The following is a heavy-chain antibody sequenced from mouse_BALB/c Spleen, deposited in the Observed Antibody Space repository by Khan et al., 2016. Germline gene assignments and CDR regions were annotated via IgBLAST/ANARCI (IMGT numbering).Heavy chain of an antibody. CDR2: ISGGGVST. CDR1: GFVFSSYD. V-gene: IGHV5-12-1*01. CDR3: ARHSGGFDY. Sequence: EVELVESGGGLVKPGGSLKLSCAASGFVFSSYDMSWVRQTPEKRLEWVAYISGGGVSTYFPDTVKGRFTISRDNAKNTLYLQMSSLKSEDTAMYYCARHSGGFDYWGQGTSLTVSS. J-gene: IGHJ2*02.